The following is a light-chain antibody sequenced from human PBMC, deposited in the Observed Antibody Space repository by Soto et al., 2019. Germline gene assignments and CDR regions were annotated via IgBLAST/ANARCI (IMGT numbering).Light chain of an antibody. Sequence: IVLTQSPGTLSLSPGERATLSCRASQSVSSSFFAWYQQKPGQAPRLLIYDASFRATGIPARFSGSGSDTDFTLTITGLEPEDFAVYYCQHFGAFGQGTKVDIK. J-gene: IGKJ1*01. CDR1: QSVSSSF. CDR3: QHFGA. CDR2: DAS. V-gene: IGKV3-20*01.